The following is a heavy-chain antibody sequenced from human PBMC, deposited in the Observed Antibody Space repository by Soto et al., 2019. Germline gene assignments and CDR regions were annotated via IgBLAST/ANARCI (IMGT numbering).Heavy chain of an antibody. V-gene: IGHV2-5*01. CDR2: IYWNEDK. CDR3: AHLYHWNYLDY. J-gene: IGHJ4*02. Sequence: QINLKESGPTLGKPTQTLPLTCTFSGISLSTSGVGVAWCRQPQGKALEWLALIYWNEDKRYSPSLRSRLTITKDTSKIQVVLTRTKMDAIATATYSSAHLYHWNYLDYWGQGTLVTVSS. D-gene: IGHD1-20*01. CDR1: GISLSTSGVG.